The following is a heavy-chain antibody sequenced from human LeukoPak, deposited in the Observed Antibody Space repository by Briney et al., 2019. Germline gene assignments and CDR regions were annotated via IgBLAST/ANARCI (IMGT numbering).Heavy chain of an antibody. CDR2: IEPTDSYT. Sequence: GEALKISWNGSGYSFTSYWIRWGRQMPGEGLEWRGRIEPTDSYTNYSPSFQGHVTISADKSTSTPSLQRSSLKASHTAMSYCARDGRDYYYAMDVWGQGTTVTVSS. D-gene: IGHD3/OR15-3a*01. V-gene: IGHV5-10-1*01. CDR1: GYSFTSYW. J-gene: IGHJ6*02. CDR3: ARDGRDYYYAMDV.